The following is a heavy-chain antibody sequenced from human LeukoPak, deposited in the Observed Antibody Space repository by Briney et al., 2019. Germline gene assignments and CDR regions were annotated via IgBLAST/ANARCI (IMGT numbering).Heavy chain of an antibody. D-gene: IGHD3-22*01. CDR3: ARGGPPYYYDSSGYCYFDY. J-gene: IGHJ4*02. CDR1: GFTFSSYA. CDR2: ISYDGSNK. V-gene: IGHV3-30-3*01. Sequence: GGSLRLSCAASGFTFSSYAMHWVRQAPGKGLEWVAVISYDGSNKYYADSVKGRFTISRDNSKNTLYLQMNSLRAEDTAVYYCARGGPPYYYDSSGYCYFDYWGQGTLVTVSS.